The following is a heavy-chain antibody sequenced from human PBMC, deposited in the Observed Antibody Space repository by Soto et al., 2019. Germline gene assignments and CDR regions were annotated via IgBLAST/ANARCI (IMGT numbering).Heavy chain of an antibody. CDR2: IIPVFGTA. J-gene: IGHJ6*02. CDR1: RVAFNKFI. CDR3: AKVRYSSPMGYYYGMDV. D-gene: IGHD2-2*01. V-gene: IGHV1-69*13. Sequence: GASVKVSCKASRVAFNKFIVTWVRQAPGLGLEWVGGIIPVFGTANYAQKFQGRVTITADESTSTSYMEVNNLRSEDTAVYYCAKVRYSSPMGYYYGMDVWGQGTKVTVSS.